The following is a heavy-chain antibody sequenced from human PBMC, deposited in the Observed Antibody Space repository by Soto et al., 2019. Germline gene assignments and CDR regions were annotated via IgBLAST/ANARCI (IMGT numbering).Heavy chain of an antibody. V-gene: IGHV3-7*01. CDR1: GFTFSSYW. CDR2: IKQDGSEK. Sequence: GGSLRLSCAASGFTFSSYWMSWVRQAPGKGLEWVANIKQDGSEKYYVDSVKGRFTISRDNAKNSLYLQMNSLRAEDTAVYYCARAVYYYGSGSYTYYYYYYMDVWGKGTTVTVSS. J-gene: IGHJ6*03. CDR3: ARAVYYYGSGSYTYYYYYYMDV. D-gene: IGHD3-10*01.